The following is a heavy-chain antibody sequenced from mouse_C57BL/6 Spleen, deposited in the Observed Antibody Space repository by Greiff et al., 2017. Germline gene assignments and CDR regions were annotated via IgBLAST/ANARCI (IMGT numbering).Heavy chain of an antibody. CDR1: GFAFSSSW. V-gene: IGHV1-82*01. Sequence: QVQLQQSGPELVKPGASVKISCKASGFAFSSSWMNWVKQRPGKGLEWIGRIYPGDGDTNYNGKFKGKATLTAAKSSSTASLPLSSLTSEYSAAYVCASYDYGSSGDYAMDYWGTGTSVTVSS. J-gene: IGHJ4*01. CDR2: IYPGDGDT. CDR3: ASYDYGSSGDYAMDY. D-gene: IGHD1-1*01.